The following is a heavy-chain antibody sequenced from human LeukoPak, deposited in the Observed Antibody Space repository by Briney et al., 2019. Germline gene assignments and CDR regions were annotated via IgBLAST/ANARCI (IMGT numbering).Heavy chain of an antibody. CDR1: GFSFSASS. CDR3: TREGGSTDAGF. D-gene: IGHD5/OR15-5a*01. CDR2: IFGDGPGL. V-gene: IGHV3-21*06. Sequence: GGSLRLSCEASGFSFSASSMNWVRQAPGKGLEWVSSIFGDGPGLYYADSVKGRFAISRDNGKNSVYLEMNSLRDDDTAVYYCTREGGSTDAGFWGQGTLVTVSS. J-gene: IGHJ4*02.